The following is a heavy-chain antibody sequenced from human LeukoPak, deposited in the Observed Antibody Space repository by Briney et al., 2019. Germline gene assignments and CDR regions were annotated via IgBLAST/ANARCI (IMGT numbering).Heavy chain of an antibody. D-gene: IGHD1-1*01. CDR2: IWYDGSNK. CDR3: VTDRGNWNGGASHFDY. CDR1: GFTFSTRV. J-gene: IGHJ4*02. V-gene: IGHV3-30*02. Sequence: GGSLRLSRAASGFTFSTRVMHWVRQSPGKGLDWVALIWYDGSNKLYAGSVKGRLTISRDDSKSTLYLQMNSLRAEDTAIYYCVTDRGNWNGGASHFDYWGQGTQVTVSS.